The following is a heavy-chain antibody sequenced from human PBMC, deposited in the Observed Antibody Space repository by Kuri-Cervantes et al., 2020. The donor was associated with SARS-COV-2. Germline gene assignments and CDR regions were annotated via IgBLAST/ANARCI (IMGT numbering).Heavy chain of an antibody. CDR3: AKDPAIVLMVYAIPSFDY. CDR2: ISGSGGST. Sequence: GESLKISCAASGFTFSSYAMSWVRQAPGKGLEWVSAISGSGGSTYYADSVKGRFTISRDNSKNTLYLQMNSLRAEDTAVYYCAKDPAIVLMVYAIPSFDYWGQGTLVTVSS. CDR1: GFTFSSYA. D-gene: IGHD2-8*01. J-gene: IGHJ4*02. V-gene: IGHV3-23*01.